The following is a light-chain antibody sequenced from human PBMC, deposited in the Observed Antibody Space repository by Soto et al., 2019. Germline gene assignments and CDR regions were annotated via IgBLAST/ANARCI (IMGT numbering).Light chain of an antibody. Sequence: DIQMTQSPSSLSASVGDRVTITCRASQSISNYLNWYQHTPGKAPKLLIYAASSLQSGVPSRVSGSGSGTDFSLTISSLQPEDFATYYCQQSYSTLGTFGQGTKVEIK. V-gene: IGKV1-39*01. CDR1: QSISNY. CDR3: QQSYSTLGT. J-gene: IGKJ1*01. CDR2: AAS.